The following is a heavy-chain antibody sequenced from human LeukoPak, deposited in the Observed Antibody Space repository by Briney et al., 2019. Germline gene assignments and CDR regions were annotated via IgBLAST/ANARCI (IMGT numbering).Heavy chain of an antibody. CDR2: ISSSGSTI. D-gene: IGHD3-22*01. CDR1: GFTFSDYY. Sequence: GGSLRLSCAASGFTFSDYYMSWIRQAPGKGLEWVSYISSSGSTIYYADSVKGRFTISRDNAKNSLYLQMNSLRAEDTAAYYCAKDHATYYYDSSGYRHLDYWGQGTLVTVSS. V-gene: IGHV3-11*04. CDR3: AKDHATYYYDSSGYRHLDY. J-gene: IGHJ4*02.